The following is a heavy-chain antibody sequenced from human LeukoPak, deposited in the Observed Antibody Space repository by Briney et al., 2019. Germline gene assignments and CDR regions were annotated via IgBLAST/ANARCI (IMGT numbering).Heavy chain of an antibody. CDR1: GGSISSGSYY. D-gene: IGHD5-18*01. CDR2: IYTSGST. CDR3: ARVATDTAMVLDAFDI. J-gene: IGHJ3*02. V-gene: IGHV4-61*02. Sequence: PSETLSLTCTVSGGSISSGSYYWSWIRQPAGKGLEWIGRIYTSGSTNYNPSLKSRVTISVDTSKNQFSLKLSSVTAADTAVYYCARVATDTAMVLDAFDIWGQGAMVTVSS.